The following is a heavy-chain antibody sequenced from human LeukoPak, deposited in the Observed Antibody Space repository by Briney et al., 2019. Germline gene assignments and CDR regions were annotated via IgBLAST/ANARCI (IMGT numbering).Heavy chain of an antibody. CDR2: IDSSSSYI. D-gene: IGHD3-16*01. J-gene: IGHJ4*02. CDR3: ARGVLGDC. Sequence: GGSLRLSCAASGFTFSSYSINWVRQAPGKGLEWVSSIDSSSSYIYYADSVKGRFTISRGNAKNSLFLQMNSLRVEDTAVYYCARGVLGDCWGQGTLVTVSS. V-gene: IGHV3-21*01. CDR1: GFTFSSYS.